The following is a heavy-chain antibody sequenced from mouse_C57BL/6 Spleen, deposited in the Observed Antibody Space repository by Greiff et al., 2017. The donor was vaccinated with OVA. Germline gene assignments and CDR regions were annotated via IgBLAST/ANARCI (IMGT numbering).Heavy chain of an antibody. D-gene: IGHD1-1*01. CDR3: ARSGYYGSNWYFDV. V-gene: IGHV1-64*01. CDR2: IHPNSGST. J-gene: IGHJ1*03. CDR1: GYTFTSYW. Sequence: QVQLKQPGAELVKPGASVKLSCKASGYTFTSYWMHWVKQRPGQGLEWIGMIHPNSGSTNYNEKFKSKATLTVDKSSSTAYMQRSSLTSEDSAVYYCARSGYYGSNWYFDVWGTGTTVTVSS.